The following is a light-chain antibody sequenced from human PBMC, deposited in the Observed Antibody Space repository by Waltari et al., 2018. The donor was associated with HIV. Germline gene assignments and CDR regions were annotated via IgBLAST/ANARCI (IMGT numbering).Light chain of an antibody. CDR3: QQYSKWPPF. J-gene: IGKJ3*01. V-gene: IGKV3-15*01. CDR2: DAS. Sequence: QAPRLLIYDASTRATGIPARFSGSGSGTEFTLTISSLQSEDFAVYCQQYSKWPPFFGPGTKVDI.